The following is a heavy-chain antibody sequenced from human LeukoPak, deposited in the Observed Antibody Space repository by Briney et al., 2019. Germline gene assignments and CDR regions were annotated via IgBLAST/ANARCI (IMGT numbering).Heavy chain of an antibody. Sequence: PGGSLRLSCAASGFTFSSYAMSWVRQAPGKGLECVSAISGSADTTFYADSVKGRFTISRDNSKNTLYLQMNSLRAEDTAVYYCAKDLPRVSLFDYWGQGTLVTVSS. CDR3: AKDLPRVSLFDY. V-gene: IGHV3-23*01. J-gene: IGHJ4*02. CDR2: ISGSADTT. CDR1: GFTFSSYA. D-gene: IGHD3-16*02.